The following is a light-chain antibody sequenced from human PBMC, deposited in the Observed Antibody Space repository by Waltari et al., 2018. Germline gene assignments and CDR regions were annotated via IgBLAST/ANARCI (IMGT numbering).Light chain of an antibody. CDR1: QTLLYISNNKNY. J-gene: IGKJ2*01. V-gene: IGKV4-1*01. CDR2: WAS. Sequence: DIVMTQSPESLAVSLGEGATIRCKASQTLLYISNNKNYLSWYQQKPGQPPRLLMYWASTLESGVPDRFSGSESGTDVTLTIGSLQAEDVAVYYCQQYDDIPYTFGQGTKLEIK. CDR3: QQYDDIPYT.